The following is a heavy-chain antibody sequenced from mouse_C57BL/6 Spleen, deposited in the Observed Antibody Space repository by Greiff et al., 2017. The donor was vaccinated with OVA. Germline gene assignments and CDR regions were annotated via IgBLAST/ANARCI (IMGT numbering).Heavy chain of an antibody. D-gene: IGHD2-1*01. CDR2: INPSSGYT. V-gene: IGHV1-4*01. CDR3: ARGLIYYGNWGTLDY. CDR1: GYTFTSYT. J-gene: IGHJ2*01. Sequence: VQLQQSGAELARPGASVKMSCKASGYTFTSYTMHWVKQRPGQGLEWIGYINPSSGYTKYNQKFKDKATLTADKSSSTAYMQLRSLTSEDSAVYYCARGLIYYGNWGTLDYWGQGTTLTVSS.